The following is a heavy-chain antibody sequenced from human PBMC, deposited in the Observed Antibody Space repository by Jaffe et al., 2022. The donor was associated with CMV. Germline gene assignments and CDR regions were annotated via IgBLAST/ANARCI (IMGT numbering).Heavy chain of an antibody. CDR2: IKSKTDGGTT. Sequence: EVQLVESGGGLVKPGGSLRLSCAASGFTFSNAWMSWVRQAPGKGLEWVGRIKSKTDGGTTDYAAPVKGRFTISRDDSKNTLYLQMNSLKTEDTAVYYCTTGTIFGVVPYYWGQGTLVTVSS. CDR1: GFTFSNAW. D-gene: IGHD3-3*01. CDR3: TTGTIFGVVPYY. V-gene: IGHV3-15*01. J-gene: IGHJ4*02.